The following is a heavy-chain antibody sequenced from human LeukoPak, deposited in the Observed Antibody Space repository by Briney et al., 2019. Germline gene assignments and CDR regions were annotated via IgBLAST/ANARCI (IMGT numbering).Heavy chain of an antibody. V-gene: IGHV4-4*07. CDR1: GGSISNYH. CDR3: ARRHISSGWSFDY. Sequence: SETLSLTCTVSGGSISNYHWSWIRQPAAKGLERIGQIHTSGSTNYNPPLTSRVTVSIDTPENQLSLTISSVTAADTAIYYCARRHISSGWSFDYWGQGTLVTVSS. CDR2: IHTSGST. J-gene: IGHJ4*02. D-gene: IGHD6-19*01.